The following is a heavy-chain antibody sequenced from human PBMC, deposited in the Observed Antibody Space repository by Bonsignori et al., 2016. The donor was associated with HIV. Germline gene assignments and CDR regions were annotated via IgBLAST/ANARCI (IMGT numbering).Heavy chain of an antibody. J-gene: IGHJ3*02. CDR1: GFSLSSSGVR. CDR2: IDWDDDK. Sequence: SGPTLVKPTQTLTLTCTFSGFSLSSSGVRVSWIRQPPGKALEWVARIDWDDDKFYATSLKARLTISKDTSKNQVFLRMTDMDPADTGTYYCVRMMDCNGDCYRWAAFEIWGQGTVVT. D-gene: IGHD2-21*01. V-gene: IGHV2-70*04. CDR3: VRMMDCNGDCYRWAAFEI.